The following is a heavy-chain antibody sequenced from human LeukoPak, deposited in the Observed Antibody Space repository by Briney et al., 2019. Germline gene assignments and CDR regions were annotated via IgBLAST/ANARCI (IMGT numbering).Heavy chain of an antibody. CDR1: GFTFSHYY. Sequence: GGSLRLSCAASGFTFSHYYMSWVRQAPGRGLEWVANINLDGSESYYVDSVKGRFTISRDNAKNSLSLQMNSLRAEDTAVYYCARVFRWNYRSGFDYWGQGTLVTVSS. CDR2: INLDGSES. D-gene: IGHD1-7*01. J-gene: IGHJ4*02. CDR3: ARVFRWNYRSGFDY. V-gene: IGHV3-7*01.